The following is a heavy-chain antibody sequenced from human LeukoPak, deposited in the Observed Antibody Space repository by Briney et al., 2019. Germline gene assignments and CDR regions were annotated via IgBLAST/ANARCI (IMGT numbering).Heavy chain of an antibody. CDR2: ISAFNGNT. CDR3: ARGSDYGDSVWEFDP. D-gene: IGHD4-17*01. J-gene: IGHJ5*02. V-gene: IGHV1-18*01. Sequence: GASVKVSCEASGYTFINYDMSWVRQAPGQGLEWMGWISAFNGNTNYAQKFQGRVTMTTDTSTSTAYMELRSLRSDDTAVYYCARGSDYGDSVWEFDPWGQGTLVTVSS. CDR1: GYTFINYD.